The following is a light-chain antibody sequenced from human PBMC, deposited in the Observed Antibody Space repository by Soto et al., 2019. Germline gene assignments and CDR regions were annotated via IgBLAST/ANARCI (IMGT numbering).Light chain of an antibody. CDR3: QQYNNWPPN. CDR2: GAT. Sequence: VVTVSPATMSVSPRERATLSWRAGQSSSSKLAWYQQKPGQAPKLLISGATARAPGIPARFSGSGSGTEFTLTVSSLQSDDIAAYFCQQYNNWPPNFGQGTRLEI. J-gene: IGKJ5*01. V-gene: IGKV3-15*01. CDR1: QSSSSK.